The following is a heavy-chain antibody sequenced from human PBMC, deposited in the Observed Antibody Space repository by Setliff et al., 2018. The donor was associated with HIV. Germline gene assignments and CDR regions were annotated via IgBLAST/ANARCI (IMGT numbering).Heavy chain of an antibody. CDR3: ARAPITIFGVIIVPVYFDY. Sequence: SETLSLTCAVSGYSISSGYYWGWVRQPPEKGLEWIGSFYHSGSTYYNPSLKSRVTISVDTSKNQFSLKLSSVTAADTAVYYCARAPITIFGVIIVPVYFDYWGQGTLVTVSS. CDR2: FYHSGST. CDR1: GYSISSGYY. V-gene: IGHV4-38-2*01. D-gene: IGHD3-3*01. J-gene: IGHJ4*02.